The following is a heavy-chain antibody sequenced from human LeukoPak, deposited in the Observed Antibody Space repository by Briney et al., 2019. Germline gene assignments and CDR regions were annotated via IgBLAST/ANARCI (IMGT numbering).Heavy chain of an antibody. CDR2: IYTSGRT. V-gene: IGHV4-61*02. CDR1: GGSLSSGSYC. Sequence: SQTLSLTCTVSGGSLSSGSYCWSWIRQPAGKGLEWIGRIYTSGRTNYNPSLKSRVTISVATSKNQFSLKLSSVTAAETAVYYCARLVLGYCTNGVCYRWFDPWGQGTLVTVSS. D-gene: IGHD2-8*01. J-gene: IGHJ5*02. CDR3: ARLVLGYCTNGVCYRWFDP.